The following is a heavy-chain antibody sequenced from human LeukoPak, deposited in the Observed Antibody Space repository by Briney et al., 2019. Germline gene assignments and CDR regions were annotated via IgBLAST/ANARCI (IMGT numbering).Heavy chain of an antibody. CDR2: VNGNSDSI. Sequence: GGSLRLSCAASGFTFSSYPMNWVRQAPGKGLEWVSSVNGNSDSIYYADSVKGRFTISRDNAKNSLYLQMNSLRAEDTAVYYCARVGVSGHDYGDYWSGFDYWGQGALVTVSS. D-gene: IGHD4-17*01. V-gene: IGHV3-21*01. J-gene: IGHJ4*02. CDR1: GFTFSSYP. CDR3: ARVGVSGHDYGDYWSGFDY.